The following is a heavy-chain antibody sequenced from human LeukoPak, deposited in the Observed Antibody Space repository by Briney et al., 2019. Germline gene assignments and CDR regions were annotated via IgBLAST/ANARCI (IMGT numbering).Heavy chain of an antibody. CDR3: AKEAADIVVVPAAMMDS. V-gene: IGHV3-21*04. J-gene: IGHJ5*01. D-gene: IGHD2-2*01. CDR2: IGTSTSYI. Sequence: PGGSLRLSCAASGFTFSTYIMNWVRQTPGKGLEWVSSIGTSTSYIYYADSVKGRFTISRDNAKNSLYLEMNSLRAEDTAVYYCAKEAADIVVVPAAMMDSWGQGTLVTVSS. CDR1: GFTFSTYI.